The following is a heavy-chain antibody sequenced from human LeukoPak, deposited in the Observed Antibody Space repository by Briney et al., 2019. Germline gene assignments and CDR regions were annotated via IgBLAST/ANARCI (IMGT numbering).Heavy chain of an antibody. V-gene: IGHV1-24*01. CDR3: ATDMRTGTGYFDY. Sequence: GAPVKVSCKVSGYTLTELSMHWVRQAPGKGLEWMGGFDPEDGETIYAQKFQGRVTMTEDTSTDTAYMELSSLRSEDTAVYYCATDMRTGTGYFDYWGQGTLVTVSS. CDR2: FDPEDGET. D-gene: IGHD1-7*01. CDR1: GYTLTELS. J-gene: IGHJ4*02.